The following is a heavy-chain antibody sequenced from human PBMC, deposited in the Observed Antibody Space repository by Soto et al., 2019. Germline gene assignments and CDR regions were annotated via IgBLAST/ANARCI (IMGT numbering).Heavy chain of an antibody. Sequence: SVKVSCKAYGGTFSSYAISWVRQAPGQGLEWMGGIIPIFGTANYAQKFQGRVTIIADKSTSTAYMELSSLRSEDTAVYYCAAPSFFSYKGYFDYWGQGTLVTVSS. D-gene: IGHD1-1*01. CDR1: GGTFSSYA. V-gene: IGHV1-69*06. CDR2: IIPIFGTA. CDR3: AAPSFFSYKGYFDY. J-gene: IGHJ4*02.